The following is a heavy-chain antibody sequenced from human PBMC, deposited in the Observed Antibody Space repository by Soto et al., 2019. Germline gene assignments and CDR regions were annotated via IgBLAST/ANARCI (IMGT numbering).Heavy chain of an antibody. CDR1: GFTFNNYA. V-gene: IGHV3-23*01. Sequence: PGGSLRLSCAASGFTFNNYAMSWVRQAPGKGLEWVSAISAGGVTTYYADSVKGRFTISRDNSKNTLYLQMNSLRAEDTAVYYCAKGVTFGGLISWFDPWGQGTLVTVSS. CDR3: AKGVTFGGLISWFDP. D-gene: IGHD3-16*01. CDR2: ISAGGVTT. J-gene: IGHJ5*02.